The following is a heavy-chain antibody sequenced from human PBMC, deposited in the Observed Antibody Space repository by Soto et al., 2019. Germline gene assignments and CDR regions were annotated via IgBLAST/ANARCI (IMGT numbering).Heavy chain of an antibody. D-gene: IGHD6-19*01. CDR1: GFMFSTYA. J-gene: IGHJ5*02. Sequence: GGSLRLSCAASGFMFSTYAMHWVRQAPGKGLEWVAVISYDGSDIYYGDSGKGRFTISRDNSRNTLYLEMNSLQPEDTAVFYCARDQGRTVTRGDWFDPWGQGTLVTVSS. CDR3: ARDQGRTVTRGDWFDP. CDR2: ISYDGSDI. V-gene: IGHV3-30-3*01.